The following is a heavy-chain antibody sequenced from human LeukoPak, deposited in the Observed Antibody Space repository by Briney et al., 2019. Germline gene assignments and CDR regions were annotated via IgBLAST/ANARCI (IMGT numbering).Heavy chain of an antibody. CDR3: ARANYYGSGSYDAFDI. D-gene: IGHD3-10*01. Sequence: GGSLRLSCAASGFTFSDYYMSWIRQAPGKGLEWVSYISSSGSTIYYADSVKGRFTISRDSAKNSLYLQMNSLRAEDTAVYYCARANYYGSGSYDAFDIWGQGTMVTVSS. CDR2: ISSSGSTI. CDR1: GFTFSDYY. J-gene: IGHJ3*02. V-gene: IGHV3-11*01.